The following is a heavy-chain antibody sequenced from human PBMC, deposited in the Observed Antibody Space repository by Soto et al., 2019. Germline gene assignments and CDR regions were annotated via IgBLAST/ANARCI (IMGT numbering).Heavy chain of an antibody. CDR3: ARDPSPNYDSSVYYPYYFDY. V-gene: IGHV1-69*13. D-gene: IGHD3-22*01. Sequence: VASVKVSCKASGGTFSSYAISWVRQAPGQGLEWMGGIIPIFGTANYAQKFQGRVTITADESTSTAYMELSSLRSEDTAVYYCARDPSPNYDSSVYYPYYFDYWGQRPLVTVSS. CDR2: IIPIFGTA. CDR1: GGTFSSYA. J-gene: IGHJ4*02.